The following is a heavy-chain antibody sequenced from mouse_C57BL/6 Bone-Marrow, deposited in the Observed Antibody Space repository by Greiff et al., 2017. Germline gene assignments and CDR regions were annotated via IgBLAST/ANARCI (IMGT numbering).Heavy chain of an antibody. CDR3: ARSKNGDSWFAY. CDR1: GYAFTNYL. Sequence: VQVVESGAELVRPGTSVKVSCKASGYAFTNYLIEWVKQRPGQGLEWIGVINPGSGGTNYNEKFKGKATLTADKSSSTAYMQLSSLTSEDSAVYVCARSKNGDSWFAYWGQGTLVTVSA. V-gene: IGHV1-54*01. D-gene: IGHD4-1*01. CDR2: INPGSGGT. J-gene: IGHJ3*01.